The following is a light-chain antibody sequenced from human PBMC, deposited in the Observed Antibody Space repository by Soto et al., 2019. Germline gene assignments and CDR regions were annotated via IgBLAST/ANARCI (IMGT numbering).Light chain of an antibody. CDR1: QSVRSN. J-gene: IGKJ5*01. V-gene: IGKV3-15*01. CDR3: QQLNRYPQT. Sequence: ETVMTQSPATLSVSPGERATLFCRASQSVRSNLAWYQQKPGQPPRLLIYDASTRATGIPSRFSGSGSGPDGTITISSLQPEDSETYFCQQLNRYPQTFGQGTRLEIK. CDR2: DAS.